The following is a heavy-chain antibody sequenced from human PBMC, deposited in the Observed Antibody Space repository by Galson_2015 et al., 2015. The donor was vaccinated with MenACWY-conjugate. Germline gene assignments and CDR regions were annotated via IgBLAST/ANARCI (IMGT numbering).Heavy chain of an antibody. CDR1: GYTFTSYA. J-gene: IGHJ5*02. Sequence: SVKVSCKASGYTFTSYAMHWVRQAPGQRLEWMGWINAGNGNTKYSQKFQGRVTITRDTSASTAYMELSSLRSEDTAVYYCARAPLGYYGSGSRSPKAVWFDPWGQGTLVTVSS. CDR2: INAGNGNT. CDR3: ARAPLGYYGSGSRSPKAVWFDP. V-gene: IGHV1-3*01. D-gene: IGHD3-10*01.